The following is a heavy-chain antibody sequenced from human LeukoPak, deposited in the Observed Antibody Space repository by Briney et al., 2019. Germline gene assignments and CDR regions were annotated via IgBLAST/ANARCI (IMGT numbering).Heavy chain of an antibody. D-gene: IGHD5-18*01. CDR1: GYTFTSYA. CDR3: ARGYSYGSIDY. V-gene: IGHV1-69*05. CDR2: IIPIFGTA. Sequence: SVKVSCKASGYTFTSYAISWVRQAPGQGLGWMGRIIPIFGTANYAQKFQGRVTITTDESTSTAYMELSSLRSEDTAVYYCARGYSYGSIDYWGQGTLVTVSS. J-gene: IGHJ4*02.